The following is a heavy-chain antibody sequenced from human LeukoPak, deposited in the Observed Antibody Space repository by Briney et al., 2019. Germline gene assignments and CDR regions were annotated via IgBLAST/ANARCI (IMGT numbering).Heavy chain of an antibody. D-gene: IGHD6-13*01. J-gene: IGHJ4*02. CDR3: ARGPLIAAAGTW. Sequence: SGGSLRLSCAASGFTFSSYWMSWVRQAPWEGLEWVAKINQDGTEKAYVDSVRGRFTISRDNAKNSLFLQMNSLRAEDTAVYYCARGPLIAAAGTWWGQGTLVTVSS. V-gene: IGHV3-7*03. CDR2: INQDGTEK. CDR1: GFTFSSYW.